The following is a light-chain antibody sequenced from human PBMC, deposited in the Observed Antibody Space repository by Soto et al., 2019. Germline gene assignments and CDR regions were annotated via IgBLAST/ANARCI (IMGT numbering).Light chain of an antibody. CDR1: QSVSSN. CDR2: GAS. J-gene: IGKJ1*01. V-gene: IGKV3-15*01. Sequence: IVMTQSPATLSVSPGERATLSCRASQSVSSNLAWYQQKPGQAPRLLIYGASMRATGIPARFSGSGSGTEFTLTISSLQSEDFAVYYCQQYNNWWTFGQGPKVEIK. CDR3: QQYNNWWT.